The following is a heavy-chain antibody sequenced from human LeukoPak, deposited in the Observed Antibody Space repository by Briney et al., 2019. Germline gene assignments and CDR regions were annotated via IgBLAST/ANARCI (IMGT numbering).Heavy chain of an antibody. CDR2: INSDGSSA. D-gene: IGHD4-23*01. Sequence: PGGSLRLSCADSGFTFSSYWMQWVRQAPGKGLVWASRINSDGSSASYADSVKGRFTISRDNAKNTLYLQMNSLRAEDTAVYYCARHLTYGGWNSWGQGTLVTVSS. CDR1: GFTFSSYW. V-gene: IGHV3-74*01. J-gene: IGHJ4*02. CDR3: ARHLTYGGWNS.